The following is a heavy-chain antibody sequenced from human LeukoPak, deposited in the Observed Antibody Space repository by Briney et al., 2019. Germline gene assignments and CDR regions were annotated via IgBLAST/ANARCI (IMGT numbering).Heavy chain of an antibody. CDR3: AELGITMIGDV. CDR2: ISSSGSTI. J-gene: IGHJ6*04. Sequence: GGSLRLSCAASGFTFSSYEMNWVRQAAGKGLEWVSYISSSGSTIYYADSVRGRFTISRDNAKNSLYLQMNSLRAEDTAVYYCAELGITMIGDVWGKGTTVTISS. V-gene: IGHV3-48*03. D-gene: IGHD3-10*02. CDR1: GFTFSSYE.